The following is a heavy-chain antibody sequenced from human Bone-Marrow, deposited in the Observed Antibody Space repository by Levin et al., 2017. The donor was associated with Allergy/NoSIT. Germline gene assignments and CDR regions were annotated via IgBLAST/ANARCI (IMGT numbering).Heavy chain of an antibody. D-gene: IGHD2-2*01. CDR3: AKDSRNCISTSCAPGMDV. CDR1: GFTFSSYG. V-gene: IGHV3-30*18. CDR2: ISYDGSNK. Sequence: GESLKISCAASGFTFSSYGMHWVRQAPGKGLEWVAVISYDGSNKYYADSVKGRFTISRDNSKNTLYLQMNSLRAEDTAVYYCAKDSRNCISTSCAPGMDVWGQGTTVTVSS. J-gene: IGHJ6*02.